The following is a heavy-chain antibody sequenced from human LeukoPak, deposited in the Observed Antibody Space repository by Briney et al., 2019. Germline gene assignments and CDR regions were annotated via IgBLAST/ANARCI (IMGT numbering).Heavy chain of an antibody. J-gene: IGHJ4*02. CDR2: IHDSGST. D-gene: IGHD3-3*01. V-gene: IGHV4-39*01. Sequence: SETLSLTCTVSGGSISSNNYFWGWIRQPPGKGLEWIGSIHDSGSTYYNPSLKSRVTISVDTSKNQFSLKLNSVTAADTAMYYCQSRFLEWLLDYWGQGTLVTVSS. CDR3: QSRFLEWLLDY. CDR1: GGSISSNNYF.